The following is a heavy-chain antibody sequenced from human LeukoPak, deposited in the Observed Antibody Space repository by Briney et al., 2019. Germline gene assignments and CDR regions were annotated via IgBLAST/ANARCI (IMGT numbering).Heavy chain of an antibody. Sequence: GGSLRLSCAASGFTFSSYAMSWVRQAPGKGLEWVSAISGSGGSTYYADSVKGRFTISRDDSKNTLYLQMNNLRAEDTALYYCAKDIFRWAFDHWGQGALVTVSP. V-gene: IGHV3-23*01. CDR2: ISGSGGST. J-gene: IGHJ4*02. D-gene: IGHD2-21*01. CDR3: AKDIFRWAFDH. CDR1: GFTFSSYA.